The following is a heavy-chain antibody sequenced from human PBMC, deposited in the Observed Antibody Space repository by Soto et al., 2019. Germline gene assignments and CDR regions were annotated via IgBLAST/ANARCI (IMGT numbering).Heavy chain of an antibody. J-gene: IGHJ3*02. Sequence: PGGSLRLSCAASGFIFSTYAMNWVRQAPGKGLEWVSAISNSGGSTYYAESVRGRFTISRDNSINTLFLIMSALRTEDTAVYYCAHPRGYGVFDAVDIWGQGTMVTVS. D-gene: IGHD4-17*01. CDR1: GFIFSTYA. CDR2: ISNSGGST. CDR3: AHPRGYGVFDAVDI. V-gene: IGHV3-23*01.